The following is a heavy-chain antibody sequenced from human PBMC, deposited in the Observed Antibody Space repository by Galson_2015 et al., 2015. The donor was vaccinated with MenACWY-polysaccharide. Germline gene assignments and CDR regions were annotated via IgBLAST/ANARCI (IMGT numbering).Heavy chain of an antibody. CDR1: GYTFTTYD. Sequence: SVKVSCKASGYTFTTYDINWVRQATGQGLEWMEWMNPNSGNTGYAQKFQGRVTMTRNTSISTAYMELSSLRSEDTAVYYCARGGKYYYDSSGYLNWFDPWGQGTLDTVSS. J-gene: IGHJ5*02. D-gene: IGHD3-22*01. CDR2: MNPNSGNT. CDR3: ARGGKYYYDSSGYLNWFDP. V-gene: IGHV1-8*01.